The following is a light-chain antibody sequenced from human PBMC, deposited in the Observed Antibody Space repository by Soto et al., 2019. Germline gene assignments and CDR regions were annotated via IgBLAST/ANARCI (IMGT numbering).Light chain of an antibody. J-gene: IGLJ1*01. CDR3: SSYAGSNNPYV. CDR1: SGDIGGYDY. V-gene: IGLV2-8*01. Sequence: QSALTQPPSASGSPGQSVTISCTGTSGDIGGYDYVSWYKQHPGKAPKLMIYEVTKRPFGVPDRFSGSKSGNTASLTVSGLQAEHEDNYYCSSYAGSNNPYVFGTGTKLTVL. CDR2: EVT.